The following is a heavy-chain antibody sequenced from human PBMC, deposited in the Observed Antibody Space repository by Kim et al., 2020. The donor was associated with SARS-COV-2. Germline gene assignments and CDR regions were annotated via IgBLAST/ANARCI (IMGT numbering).Heavy chain of an antibody. CDR3: ARVGEQRLDYYDSSGYEDYFDY. Sequence: SETLSLTCTVSGGSISSYYWSWIRQPPGKGLEWIGYIYYSGSTNYNPSLKSRVTISVDTSKNQFSLKLSSVTAADTAVYYCARVGEQRLDYYDSSGYEDYFDYWGQGTLVTVSS. CDR2: IYYSGST. V-gene: IGHV4-59*01. D-gene: IGHD3-22*01. J-gene: IGHJ4*02. CDR1: GGSISSYY.